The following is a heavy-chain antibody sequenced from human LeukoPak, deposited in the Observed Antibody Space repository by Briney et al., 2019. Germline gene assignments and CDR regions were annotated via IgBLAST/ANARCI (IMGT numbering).Heavy chain of an antibody. V-gene: IGHV3-74*01. CDR2: ISSDGSTT. CDR3: ARVLHKRNYDSSVYYGY. Sequence: GGSLRLSCAASGFSFSSYWMHWVRQVPGKGLVWVSRISSDGSTTTYADSVKGRFTISRDNAKNTLYLQMNSLRADDTAVYYCARVLHKRNYDSSVYYGYWGQGTLVTVSS. D-gene: IGHD3-22*01. J-gene: IGHJ4*02. CDR1: GFSFSSYW.